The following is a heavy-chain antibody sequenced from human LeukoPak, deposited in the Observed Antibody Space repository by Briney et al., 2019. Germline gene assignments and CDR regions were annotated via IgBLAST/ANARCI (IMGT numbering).Heavy chain of an antibody. V-gene: IGHV3-21*01. J-gene: IGHJ5*02. CDR2: ISSSTSYI. CDR3: ARDMNYDILTNSWFEP. D-gene: IGHD3-9*01. CDR1: GFTFSSYS. Sequence: GGTLRLSCAASGFTFSSYSMNCVRQAPGKGLEWVSSISSSTSYIYYADSVKGRFTISRDNAKNSLYLQMNSLRAEDAAVYYCARDMNYDILTNSWFEPWGQGTLVTVSS.